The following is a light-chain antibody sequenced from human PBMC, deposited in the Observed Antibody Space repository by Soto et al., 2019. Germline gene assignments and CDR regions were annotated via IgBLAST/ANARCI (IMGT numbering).Light chain of an antibody. CDR2: RNN. Sequence: QSVLTQPPSASGTPGQRVTISCSGSSSNIGSNYVYWYQQLPGTAPKLLIYRNNQRPSGVPDRFSGSKSGTSASLAISGLRSEDXADYYCAAWDDSLSVFYVFGTGTKVTVL. V-gene: IGLV1-47*01. CDR3: AAWDDSLSVFYV. CDR1: SSNIGSNY. J-gene: IGLJ1*01.